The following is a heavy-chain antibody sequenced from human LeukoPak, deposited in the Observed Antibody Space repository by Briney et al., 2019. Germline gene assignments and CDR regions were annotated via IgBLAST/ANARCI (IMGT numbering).Heavy chain of an antibody. D-gene: IGHD6-19*01. V-gene: IGHV3-7*02. CDR3: ASSHSSGWYYFDY. CDR2: IKHDGSGK. J-gene: IGHJ4*02. Sequence: GGSLRLSCAASGFTFSSYWMSWVRQAPGKGLEWVANIKHDGSGKYYVDSVKGRFTISRDNAENSLYLQMNSLRAEDTAVYYCASSHSSGWYYFDYWGQGTLVTVSS. CDR1: GFTFSSYW.